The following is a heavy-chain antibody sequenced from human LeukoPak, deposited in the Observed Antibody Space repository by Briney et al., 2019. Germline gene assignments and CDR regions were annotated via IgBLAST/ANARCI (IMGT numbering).Heavy chain of an antibody. J-gene: IGHJ4*02. CDR2: ISGSGGST. CDR3: ARDHDFWSGGGY. D-gene: IGHD3-3*01. CDR1: GFTFSSYA. Sequence: GGSLRLSCAASGFTFSSYAMSWVRQAPGKGLEWVSAISGSGGSTYYADSVKGRFTISRDNSKNTLYLQMNSPRAEDTAVYYCARDHDFWSGGGYWGQGTLVTVSS. V-gene: IGHV3-23*01.